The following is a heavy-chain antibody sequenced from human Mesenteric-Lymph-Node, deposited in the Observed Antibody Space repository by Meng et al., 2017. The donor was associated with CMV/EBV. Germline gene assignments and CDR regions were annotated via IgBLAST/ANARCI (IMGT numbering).Heavy chain of an antibody. CDR2: VYSGDSDT. D-gene: IGHD2-2*01. CDR1: GYSFTSYW. Sequence: GEFLKISCKGSGYSFTSYWIGLVRQMPGKGLEWMGIVYSGDSDTIYSPSFQGQVTISADKSISTAYLQWSSLKASATAMYYCARVQRPGYCSSTSCSTGHSPAEYFQHWGQGTLVTVSS. CDR3: ARVQRPGYCSSTSCSTGHSPAEYFQH. J-gene: IGHJ1*01. V-gene: IGHV5-51*01.